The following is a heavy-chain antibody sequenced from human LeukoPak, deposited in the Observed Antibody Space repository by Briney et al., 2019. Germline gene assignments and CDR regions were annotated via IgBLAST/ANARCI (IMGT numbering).Heavy chain of an antibody. CDR3: AKNLVVGALDY. J-gene: IGHJ4*02. V-gene: IGHV3-30*02. Sequence: GGSLRLSCAASGFTFNRYGMNWVRQAPGKGLEWVAFIRHDGSNKNYAESVKGRFTISRDNSKNTVYLQMDSLRAEDTAVYYCAKNLVVGALDYWAREPWSPSPQ. D-gene: IGHD1-26*01. CDR2: IRHDGSNK. CDR1: GFTFNRYG.